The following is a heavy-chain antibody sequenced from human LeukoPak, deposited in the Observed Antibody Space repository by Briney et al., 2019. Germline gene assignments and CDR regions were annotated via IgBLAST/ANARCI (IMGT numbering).Heavy chain of an antibody. D-gene: IGHD3-10*01. J-gene: IGHJ5*02. V-gene: IGHV3-23*01. CDR1: GLTFSNCV. CDR3: ASRRGFDP. CDR2: ISGSGGST. Sequence: GGSLRLSCAAAGLTFSNCVVSWGRQAPGKGLEWVSAISGSGGSTYYADSVEGGFTISRDNSKTTMYLQMNSLRAEDTAVSYSASRRGFDPWGQGTLVTVSS.